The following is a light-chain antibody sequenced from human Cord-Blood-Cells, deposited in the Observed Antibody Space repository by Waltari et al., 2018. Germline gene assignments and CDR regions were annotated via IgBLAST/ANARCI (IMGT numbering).Light chain of an antibody. V-gene: IGLV1-47*01. CDR2: RNN. J-gene: IGLJ3*02. Sequence: SLLTQPPSASGTPGQRVTISCSRRSSNIATNYVYWYTQLPGTALKLLIYRNNQRPSGVPDRFSGSKSGTSASLAISGLRSEDEADYYCAAWDDSLSGRVFGGGTKLTVL. CDR1: SSNIATNY. CDR3: AAWDDSLSGRV.